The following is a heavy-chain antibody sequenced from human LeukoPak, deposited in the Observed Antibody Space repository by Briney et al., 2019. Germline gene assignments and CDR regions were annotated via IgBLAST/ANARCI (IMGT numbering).Heavy chain of an antibody. V-gene: IGHV3-53*01. Sequence: PGGSLRLSCAVSGFTVSTNFMSWVRQTPGKGPEWVSIIYADGGTEYADSVKGRFTISRDTSKNTFSLQMNNLRAEDTAVYYCARLASRSYWGQGTLVAVSS. J-gene: IGHJ4*02. CDR1: GFTVSTNF. CDR3: ARLASRSY. CDR2: IYADGGT. D-gene: IGHD6-6*01.